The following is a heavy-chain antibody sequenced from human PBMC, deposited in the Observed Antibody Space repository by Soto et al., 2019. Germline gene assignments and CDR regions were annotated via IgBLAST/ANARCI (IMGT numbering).Heavy chain of an antibody. Sequence: QVQLVESGGAVVQPGASLRLSCTASGFTFSSYRMHWVRQAPGKGLEWVAIIWYDGSLKFYVDSVKGRFAVSRDNSKNTVYLQMNSLTGEDTAVYYCARPRYSGDDPDALEIWGRGTLVTISS. D-gene: IGHD5-12*01. J-gene: IGHJ3*02. CDR1: GFTFSSYR. CDR2: IWYDGSLK. CDR3: ARPRYSGDDPDALEI. V-gene: IGHV3-33*01.